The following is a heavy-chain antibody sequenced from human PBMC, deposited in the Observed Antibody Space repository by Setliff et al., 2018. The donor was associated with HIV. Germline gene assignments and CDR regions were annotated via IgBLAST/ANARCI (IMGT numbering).Heavy chain of an antibody. CDR3: ARDDPIRKEVASGLDY. J-gene: IGHJ4*02. V-gene: IGHV1-18*01. D-gene: IGHD3-10*01. Sequence: GASVKVSCKASGYTFTTYGISWVRQAPGQGLEWMGRVDPEDGETIYAEKFQGRVTMTTDTSTSTAYMEVRSLRYDDTAVYYCARDDPIRKEVASGLDYWGQGTLVTVSS. CDR2: VDPEDGET. CDR1: GYTFTTYG.